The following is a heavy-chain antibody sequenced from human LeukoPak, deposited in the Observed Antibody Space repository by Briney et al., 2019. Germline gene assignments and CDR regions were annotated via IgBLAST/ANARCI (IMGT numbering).Heavy chain of an antibody. CDR1: GASISRSTYY. CDR3: ARGGGVAVAGTQEFDY. V-gene: IGHV4-39*07. D-gene: IGHD6-19*01. J-gene: IGHJ4*02. Sequence: PSETLSLTCSVSGASISRSTYYWGWIRQPPGKGLEWIGSVFRTGTAYYNPSLKSRVTISVDTSKNQFSLKLSSVTAADTAVYYCARGGGVAVAGTQEFDYWGQGTLVTVSS. CDR2: VFRTGTA.